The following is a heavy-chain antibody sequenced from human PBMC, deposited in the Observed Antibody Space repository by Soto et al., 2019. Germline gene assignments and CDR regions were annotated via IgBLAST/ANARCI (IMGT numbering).Heavy chain of an antibody. CDR2: IYYSGST. CDR1: GGSISSYY. V-gene: IGHV4-59*01. J-gene: IGHJ6*02. CDR3: AGLSYYYYGMDV. Sequence: PSETLSLTCTVTGGSISSYYWSWIRQPPGKGLEWIGYIYYSGSTNYNPSLKSRVTISVDTSKNQFSLQLTSVNAADTAVYYCAGLSYYYYGMDVWGQGTTVTVSS.